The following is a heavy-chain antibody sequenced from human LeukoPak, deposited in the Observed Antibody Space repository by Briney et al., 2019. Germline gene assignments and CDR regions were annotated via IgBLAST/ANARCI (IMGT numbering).Heavy chain of an antibody. D-gene: IGHD5-18*01. CDR2: IYWDDDK. J-gene: IGHJ4*02. V-gene: IGHV2-5*02. Sequence: SGPTLVNPTETLTLTCTFSGFSLSTSGVGVGWIRQPPGKALEWLTVIYWDDDKRYSPSLKSRLTITKDTSKNQVVRTMTNMDPVDTATYYCAHRDTAMVTGYFDYWGQGTLVTVSS. CDR3: AHRDTAMVTGYFDY. CDR1: GFSLSTSGVG.